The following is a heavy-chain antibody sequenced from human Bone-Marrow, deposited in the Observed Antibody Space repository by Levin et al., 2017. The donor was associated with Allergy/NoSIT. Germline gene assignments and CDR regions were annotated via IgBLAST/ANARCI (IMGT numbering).Heavy chain of an antibody. J-gene: IGHJ4*02. CDR2: FYYSGNT. V-gene: IGHV4-39*01. D-gene: IGHD1-26*01. CDR1: GDSIISSSYY. CDR3: ATNSGSYLRYFDF. Sequence: SETLSLTCTVSGDSIISSSYYWGWIRQPPGKGLEWIGSFYYSGNTYHNPSLRSRVTISVDTSKNQFSLKLTSVTAADTALYYCATNSGSYLRYFDFLGQGTLLTVSS.